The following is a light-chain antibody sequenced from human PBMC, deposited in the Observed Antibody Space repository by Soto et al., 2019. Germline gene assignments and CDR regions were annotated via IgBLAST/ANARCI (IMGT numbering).Light chain of an antibody. CDR3: QQYNSYSPT. Sequence: DIQMTQSPSTLSASVGDRVTITCRASQSVSVWLAWYQQKAGKAANLLIYKASRLESGVPSRFSGSGSETEFTLTISGLQPGDSATYYCQQYNSYSPTFGQGTKVEVK. J-gene: IGKJ1*01. V-gene: IGKV1-5*03. CDR1: QSVSVW. CDR2: KAS.